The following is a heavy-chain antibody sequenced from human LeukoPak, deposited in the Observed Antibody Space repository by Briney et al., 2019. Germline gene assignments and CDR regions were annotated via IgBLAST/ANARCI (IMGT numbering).Heavy chain of an antibody. Sequence: QPGGSLRLSCAASGFTFGTGAMSWVRQAPGKGLEWVSVIGPSGGSTYYADSVKGRFTVSRDNSKNTLYLQMNSLRAEDTAVYYCAKDARGVPSPLDYWGQGTLVTVSS. CDR1: GFTFGTGA. V-gene: IGHV3-23*01. CDR2: IGPSGGST. D-gene: IGHD1-26*01. J-gene: IGHJ4*02. CDR3: AKDARGVPSPLDY.